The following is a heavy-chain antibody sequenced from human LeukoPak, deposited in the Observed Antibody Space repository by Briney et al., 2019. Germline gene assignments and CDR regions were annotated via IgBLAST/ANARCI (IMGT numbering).Heavy chain of an antibody. D-gene: IGHD4-17*01. CDR3: ARRVTRLGNSFDI. J-gene: IGHJ3*02. V-gene: IGHV1-8*02. Sequence: ASVKVSCKASGGTFSSYAISWVRQATGQGLEWMGWMNPNSGNTGYAQKFQGRVTMTRNTSISTAYMELSSLRSEDTAVYYCARRVTRLGNSFDIWGQGTMVTASS. CDR2: MNPNSGNT. CDR1: GGTFSSYA.